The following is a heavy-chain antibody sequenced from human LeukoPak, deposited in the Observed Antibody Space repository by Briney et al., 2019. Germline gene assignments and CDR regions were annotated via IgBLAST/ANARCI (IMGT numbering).Heavy chain of an antibody. CDR3: AKDTPMRYDSSGYYEY. J-gene: IGHJ4*02. V-gene: IGHV3-23*01. Sequence: PGGSLRLSCAASGFTFSSYALSWVRQAPGKGLEWVSAISGSGGSTYYADSVKGRFTISRDNSKNTLYLQMNSLRAEDTAVYYCAKDTPMRYDSSGYYEYWGQGTLVTVSS. D-gene: IGHD3-22*01. CDR1: GFTFSSYA. CDR2: ISGSGGST.